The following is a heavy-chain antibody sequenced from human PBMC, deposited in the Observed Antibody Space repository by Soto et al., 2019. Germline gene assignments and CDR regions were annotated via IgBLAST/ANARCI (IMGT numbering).Heavy chain of an antibody. J-gene: IGHJ4*02. Sequence: SETLSLTCTVSGGSISSGGYYWSWIRQHPGKGLEWIGYIYYSGSTYYNPSLKSRVTISVDTSKNQFSLKLSSVTAADTAVYYCARDNDSSGNIFDYWGQGTLVTVSS. V-gene: IGHV4-31*03. D-gene: IGHD3-22*01. CDR3: ARDNDSSGNIFDY. CDR2: IYYSGST. CDR1: GGSISSGGYY.